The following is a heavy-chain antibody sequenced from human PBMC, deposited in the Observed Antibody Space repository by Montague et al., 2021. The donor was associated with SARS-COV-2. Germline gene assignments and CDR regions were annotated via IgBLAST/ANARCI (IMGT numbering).Heavy chain of an antibody. CDR3: ARDRGYGDFYYYGMDV. CDR2: TSSSGSTI. J-gene: IGHJ6*02. CDR1: GFTFSNYE. V-gene: IGHV3-48*03. Sequence: SLRLSCAASGFTFSNYEMNWVRQAPGKGLEWVLYTSSSGSTIYYADSVKGRFTISRDNAQNSLYLQMNSLRAEDTGVYYCARDRGYGDFYYYGMDVWGQGTTVTVSS. D-gene: IGHD3-10*01.